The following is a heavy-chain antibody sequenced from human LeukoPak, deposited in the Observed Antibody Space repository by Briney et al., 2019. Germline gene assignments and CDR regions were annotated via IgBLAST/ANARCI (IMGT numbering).Heavy chain of an antibody. J-gene: IGHJ5*02. Sequence: SETLSLTCTVSGGSISSYYWSWIRQPPGKGLEWIGYIYYSGSTNYNPSLKSRVTISVDTSKSQFSLKLSSVTAADTAVYYCARLGAAAGRAGKWFDPWGQGTLVTVSS. CDR2: IYYSGST. D-gene: IGHD6-13*01. V-gene: IGHV4-59*01. CDR3: ARLGAAAGRAGKWFDP. CDR1: GGSISSYY.